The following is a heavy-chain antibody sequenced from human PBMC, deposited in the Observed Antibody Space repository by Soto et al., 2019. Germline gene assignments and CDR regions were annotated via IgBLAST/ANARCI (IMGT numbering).Heavy chain of an antibody. J-gene: IGHJ4*02. D-gene: IGHD3-22*01. CDR1: EFTFSSYR. Sequence: GGSLRLSCAASEFTFSSYRMSWVRQAPGRGLEWVSSISSSSSYIYYADSVKGRFTISRDNAKNSLYLQMNSLRAEDTAVYYCARDSYYDSSGCPDYWGQGTLVTVSS. CDR2: ISSSSSYI. CDR3: ARDSYYDSSGCPDY. V-gene: IGHV3-21*01.